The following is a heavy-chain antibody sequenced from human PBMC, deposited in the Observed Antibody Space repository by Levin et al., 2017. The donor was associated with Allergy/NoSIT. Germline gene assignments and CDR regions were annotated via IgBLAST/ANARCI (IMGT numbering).Heavy chain of an antibody. D-gene: IGHD3-10*01. Sequence: SQTLSLTCAVYGGSFSGYYWSWIRQPPGKGLEWIGEINHSGSTNYNPSLKSRVTISVDTSKNQFSLKLSSVTAADTAVYYCARGPRGEGYYYYGMDVWGQGTTVTVSS. V-gene: IGHV4-34*01. J-gene: IGHJ6*02. CDR2: INHSGST. CDR3: ARGPRGEGYYYYGMDV. CDR1: GGSFSGYY.